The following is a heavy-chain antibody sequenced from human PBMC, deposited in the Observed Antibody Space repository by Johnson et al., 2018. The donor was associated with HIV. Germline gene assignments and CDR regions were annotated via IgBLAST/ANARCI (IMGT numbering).Heavy chain of an antibody. CDR2: ISYDGSNK. V-gene: IGHV3-30*14. D-gene: IGHD3-22*01. Sequence: QVQLVESGGGVVQPGRSLRLSCAASGFTFSSYAMHWVRQAPGKGQEWVAVISYDGSNKYYADSVKGRFTISRDNSKNTLYLQMNSLRAEDTAVYYCARDHYYDSSGYHEGDAFDIWGQGTMVTVSS. J-gene: IGHJ3*02. CDR1: GFTFSSYA. CDR3: ARDHYYDSSGYHEGDAFDI.